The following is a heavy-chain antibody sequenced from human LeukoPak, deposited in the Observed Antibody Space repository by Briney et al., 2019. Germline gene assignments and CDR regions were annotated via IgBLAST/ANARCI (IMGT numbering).Heavy chain of an antibody. CDR2: IYHSGST. J-gene: IGHJ4*02. CDR1: GGSISSGGYS. V-gene: IGHV4-30-2*01. Sequence: PSETLSLTCAGSGGSISSGGYSWSWIRQPPGKGLEWIGYIYHSGSTYYNPSLKSRDTISVDRSKNQFSLKLSSVTAADTAVYYCARGDGSGASDWGQGTLVTVSS. CDR3: ARGDGSGASD. D-gene: IGHD3-10*01.